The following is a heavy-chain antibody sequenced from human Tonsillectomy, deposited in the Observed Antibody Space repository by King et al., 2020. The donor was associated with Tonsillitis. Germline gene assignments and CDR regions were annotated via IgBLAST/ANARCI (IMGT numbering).Heavy chain of an antibody. V-gene: IGHV3-48*02. CDR2: ISDISSHI. CDR3: ATDTGRYIRSSAVTY. CDR1: GSTFSTYN. Sequence: VQLVESGGGLVQPGGSLRLSCAASGSTFSTYNMNWVRQAPGKGLEWIAYISDISSHIYYADSVKGRFTISRDNAKDSLFLQMNSLRDEDTAVYYCATDTGRYIRSSAVTYWGQGPLVTVSS. J-gene: IGHJ4*02. D-gene: IGHD6-6*01.